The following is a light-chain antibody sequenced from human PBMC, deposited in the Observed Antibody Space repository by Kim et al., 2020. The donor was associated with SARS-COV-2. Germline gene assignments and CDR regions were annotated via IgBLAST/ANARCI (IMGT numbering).Light chain of an antibody. Sequence: LYPGDRATLSCRASQSVSNRYVAWYQQKPGQAPRLLLYVASSRATGIPDRISGSGSGTDFSLTISRLEPEDFAVYYCQQYGSSPFTFGQGTKLEI. CDR2: VAS. CDR1: QSVSNRY. CDR3: QQYGSSPFT. V-gene: IGKV3-20*01. J-gene: IGKJ2*01.